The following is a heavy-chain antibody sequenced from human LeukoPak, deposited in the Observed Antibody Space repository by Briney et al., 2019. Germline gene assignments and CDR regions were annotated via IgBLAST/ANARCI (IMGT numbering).Heavy chain of an antibody. CDR2: ISAYNGNT. CDR1: GYTFTSYG. CDR3: ARDERTQSNNWFDP. Sequence: ASVKVSCKATGYTFTSYGISWVRQAPGQGLEWMGWISAYNGNTNYAQKLQGRVTMTTDTSTSTAYMELRSLRSDDTAVYYCARDERTQSNNWFDPWGQGTLVTVSS. V-gene: IGHV1-18*01. J-gene: IGHJ5*02.